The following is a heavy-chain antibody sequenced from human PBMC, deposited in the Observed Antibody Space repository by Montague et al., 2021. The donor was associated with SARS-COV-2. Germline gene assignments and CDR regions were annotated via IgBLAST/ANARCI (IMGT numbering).Heavy chain of an antibody. CDR1: GCSISSGYC. D-gene: IGHD5-12*01. CDR2: ICHSGSS. CDR3: ARRSLYSGIDTNYFDY. Sequence: SETLSLTCTVSGCSISSGYCWGWIRQPPGKGLEWIGSICHSGSSPNNPSFKTRVAMSLDTSKNQFSLKLSSVTAADTAVYYCARRSLYSGIDTNYFDYWGQGTLVAVSS. J-gene: IGHJ4*02. V-gene: IGHV4-38-2*02.